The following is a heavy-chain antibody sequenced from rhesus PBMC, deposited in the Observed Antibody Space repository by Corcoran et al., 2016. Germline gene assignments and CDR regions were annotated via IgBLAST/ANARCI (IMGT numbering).Heavy chain of an antibody. CDR1: GVSISSHY. V-gene: IGHV4-147*01. J-gene: IGHJ4*01. CDR2: ISVSTWST. CDR3: VREGPGNSYRQYFDY. Sequence: QVQLQESGPGLVKSSETLSLTCAVSGVSISSHYWDWIRQGPGKGMEWIARISVSTWSTGYNASLKSRVTISKDTSKNTFSLELRSVTAADTAVYYCVREGPGNSYRQYFDYWGQGVLVTVSS. D-gene: IGHD5-12*01.